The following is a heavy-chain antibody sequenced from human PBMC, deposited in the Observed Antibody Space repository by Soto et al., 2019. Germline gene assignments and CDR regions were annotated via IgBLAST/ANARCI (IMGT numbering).Heavy chain of an antibody. J-gene: IGHJ4*02. V-gene: IGHV4-59*08. CDR3: ARHDGLFKFDY. D-gene: IGHD3-22*01. Sequence: SETLSLTCTVSGGSISSYYWSWIRQPPGKGLEWIGYIYYSGSTNYNPSLKSRVTISVDTSKNQFSLKLSSVTAADTAVYYCARHDGLFKFDYWGQGTLVTVSS. CDR1: GGSISSYY. CDR2: IYYSGST.